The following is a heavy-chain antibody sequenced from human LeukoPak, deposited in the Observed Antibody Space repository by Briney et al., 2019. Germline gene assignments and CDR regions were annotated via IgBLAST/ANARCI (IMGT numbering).Heavy chain of an antibody. CDR2: ISSSSSYI. V-gene: IGHV3-21*01. CDR1: GFTFSSYS. D-gene: IGHD2-15*01. CDR3: ARDFCSGGSCYLDYYYMDV. Sequence: PGGSLRLSCAASGFTFSSYSMNWVRQAPGKGLEWVSSISSSSSYIYYADSVKGRFTISRDNAKNPLYLQMNSLRAEDTAVYYCARDFCSGGSCYLDYYYMDVWGKGTTVTVSS. J-gene: IGHJ6*03.